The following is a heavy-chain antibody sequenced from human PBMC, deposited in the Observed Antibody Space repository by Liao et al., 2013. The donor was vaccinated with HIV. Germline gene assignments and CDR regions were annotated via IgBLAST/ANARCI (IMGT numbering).Heavy chain of an antibody. CDR2: IYYSGST. Sequence: QVQLQESGPGLVKPSETLSLTCTVSGGSISSSSYYWGWIRQPPGKGLEWIGSIYYSGSTYYNPSLKSRVTFSVDTSKNQFSLKLSSVTAADTAVYYCAKLGGYNYYYFDSWGQGTLVTVSS. CDR3: AKLGGYNYYYFDS. J-gene: IGHJ4*02. CDR1: GGSISSSSYY. V-gene: IGHV4-39*07. D-gene: IGHD5-24*01.